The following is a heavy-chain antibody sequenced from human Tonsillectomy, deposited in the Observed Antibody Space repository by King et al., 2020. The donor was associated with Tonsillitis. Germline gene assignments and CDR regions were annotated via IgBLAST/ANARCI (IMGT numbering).Heavy chain of an antibody. CDR1: GFTFSSYS. Sequence: QLVQSGGGLVQPGGSLRLSCAASGFTFSSYSMNWVRQAPGKGLEWVSYISSSSTIYYADSVKGRFTISRDNAKHSLYLQMNSLRAEDTAVYYCARDLLRYYYYYGMDVWGQGTTVTVSS. V-gene: IGHV3-48*01. D-gene: IGHD2-15*01. CDR3: ARDLLRYYYYYGMDV. J-gene: IGHJ6*02. CDR2: ISSSSTI.